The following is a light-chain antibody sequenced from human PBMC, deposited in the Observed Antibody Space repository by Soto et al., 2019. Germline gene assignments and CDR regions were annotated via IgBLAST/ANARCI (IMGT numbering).Light chain of an antibody. CDR3: QQYKTYPLT. J-gene: IGKJ2*01. CDR1: QDISNY. Sequence: DIQMPQAPSALSAAVGDRVTITCWASQDISNYLAWVQQKPGKVPKSLIYAASSLQSGVPSKFIGSGSGTYFTLTIHSLQPEDIATYTFQQYKTYPLTLGQGTTLEIK. V-gene: IGKV1-16*02. CDR2: AAS.